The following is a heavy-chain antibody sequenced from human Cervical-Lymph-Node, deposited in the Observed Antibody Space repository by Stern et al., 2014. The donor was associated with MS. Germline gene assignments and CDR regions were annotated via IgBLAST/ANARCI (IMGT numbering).Heavy chain of an antibody. D-gene: IGHD2-15*01. Sequence: QDQLVQSGAEVKKPGSSVNVSCKASGGTFSSSYAITWMRQAPGQGLEWMGRIIPMLGLPNYAQKFQGRVTITADTSTSTAYMELSSLRSEDTAVYYCARGVVTNRAAATLHNLFEPWGQGTLVTVSS. CDR2: IIPMLGLP. CDR1: GGTFSSSYA. CDR3: ARGVVTNRAAATLHNLFEP. J-gene: IGHJ5*02. V-gene: IGHV1-69*04.